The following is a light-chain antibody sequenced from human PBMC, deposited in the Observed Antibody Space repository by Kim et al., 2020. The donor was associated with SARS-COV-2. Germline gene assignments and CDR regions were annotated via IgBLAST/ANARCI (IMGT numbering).Light chain of an antibody. CDR1: QNVLYSSNNKSY. CDR3: QQYYSTPLT. V-gene: IGKV4-1*01. Sequence: DIVMTQSPDSLAVSLGERATINCKSSQNVLYSSNNKSYLAWHQQRPGQPPKLLIYWASTRESGVPDRFSGGGSGTDFTLTITSLQAEDVAVYYCQQYYSTPLTFGGGTKVDIK. CDR2: WAS. J-gene: IGKJ4*01.